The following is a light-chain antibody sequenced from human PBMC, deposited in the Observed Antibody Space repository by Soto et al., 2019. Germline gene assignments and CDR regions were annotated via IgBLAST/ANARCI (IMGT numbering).Light chain of an antibody. CDR2: DAS. J-gene: IGKJ4*01. V-gene: IGKV2-28*01. CDR1: QSLLHSNGNNY. Sequence: DIVMTQSPLSLPVSPGEPASISCRSSQSLLHSNGNNYLDWYLQKPGQSPQLLIYDASDLETGVPSRFSGSGSGTDFTFTINSLQPEDIATYYCQQYDNLPLTFGGGTKVDIK. CDR3: QQYDNLPLT.